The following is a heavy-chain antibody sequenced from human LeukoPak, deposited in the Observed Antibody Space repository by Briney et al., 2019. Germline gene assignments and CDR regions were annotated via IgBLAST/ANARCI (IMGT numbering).Heavy chain of an antibody. J-gene: IGHJ4*02. D-gene: IGHD3-16*01. V-gene: IGHV4-61*02. CDR2: IYNSGST. CDR3: ASGDFDL. Sequence: SETLSLTCAISGGGSISSSSYYWSWIRQPAGKGLEWVGRIYNSGSTHYNPPLQSRVTMSVDMSKNQFSLKLSSVTAADTAIYYCASGDFDLWGQGTLVTVSS. CDR1: GGGSISSSSYY.